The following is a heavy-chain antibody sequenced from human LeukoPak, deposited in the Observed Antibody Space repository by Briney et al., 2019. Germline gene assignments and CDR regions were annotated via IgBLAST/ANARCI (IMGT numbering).Heavy chain of an antibody. CDR1: GFTFSSYS. D-gene: IGHD2-15*01. V-gene: IGHV3-21*01. Sequence: PGGSLRLSCAASGFTFSSYSMNWVRQAPGKGLEWVSSISSSSSYIYHADSVKGRFTISRDNAKNSLYLQMNSLRAEDTAVYYCARDRDIHLFDPWGQGTLVTVSS. CDR3: ARDRDIHLFDP. J-gene: IGHJ5*02. CDR2: ISSSSSYI.